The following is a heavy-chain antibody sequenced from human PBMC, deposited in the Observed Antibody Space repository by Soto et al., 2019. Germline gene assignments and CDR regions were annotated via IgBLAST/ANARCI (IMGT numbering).Heavy chain of an antibody. CDR1: GGSFSGYY. J-gene: IGHJ4*02. CDR3: ARGRRHYYDFWSGPSDY. Sequence: SETLSLTCAVYGGSFSGYYWSWIRQPPGKGLEWIGEINHSGSTNYNPSLKSRVTISVDTSKNQFSLKLSSVTAADTAVYYCARGRRHYYDFWSGPSDYWGQGTLVTVSS. D-gene: IGHD3-3*01. V-gene: IGHV4-34*01. CDR2: INHSGST.